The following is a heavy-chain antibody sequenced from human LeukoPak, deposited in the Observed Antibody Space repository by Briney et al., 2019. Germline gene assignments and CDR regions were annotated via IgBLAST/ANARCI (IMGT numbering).Heavy chain of an antibody. D-gene: IGHD3-9*01. CDR3: AKDPRYDILTGYDLNYFDY. CDR2: ISGSGGST. V-gene: IGHV3-23*01. J-gene: IGHJ4*02. CDR1: GFTFSSYA. Sequence: GGSLRLSCAASGFTFSSYAMSWVGQAPGKGLEWVSAISGSGGSTYYADSVKGRFTISRDNSKNTLYLQMNSLRAEDTAVYYCAKDPRYDILTGYDLNYFDYWGRGTLVTVSS.